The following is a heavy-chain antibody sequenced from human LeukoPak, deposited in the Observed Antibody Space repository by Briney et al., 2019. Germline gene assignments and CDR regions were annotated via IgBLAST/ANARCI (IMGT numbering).Heavy chain of an antibody. D-gene: IGHD2-15*01. V-gene: IGHV4-61*02. Sequence: SETLSLTCTGSGGSISSSNYYWSWIRQPAGKGLEWIGRIYTSGSTNYNPSLKSRVTISVDTSKNQFSLKLSSVTAADTAVYYCARHVLVVRSAYYYYYMDVWGKGTTVTISS. CDR2: IYTSGST. CDR3: ARHVLVVRSAYYYYYMDV. J-gene: IGHJ6*03. CDR1: GGSISSSNYY.